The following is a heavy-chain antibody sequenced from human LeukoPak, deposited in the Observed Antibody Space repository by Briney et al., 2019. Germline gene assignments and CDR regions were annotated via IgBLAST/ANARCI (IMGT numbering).Heavy chain of an antibody. Sequence: ASVKVSCKVSGYTLTDLSIHWVRQAPGKGLEWMGGVDPEDGETIYAQKFQGRVTMTDDTSTDTAYMELGSLRSEDTAVYYCATRQHDYGDYGPYHGMDVWGQGTTVTVSS. V-gene: IGHV1-24*01. J-gene: IGHJ6*02. D-gene: IGHD4-17*01. CDR2: VDPEDGET. CDR1: GYTLTDLS. CDR3: ATRQHDYGDYGPYHGMDV.